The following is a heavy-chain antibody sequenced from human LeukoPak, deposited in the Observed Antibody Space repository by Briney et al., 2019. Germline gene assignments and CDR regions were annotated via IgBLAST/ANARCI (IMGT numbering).Heavy chain of an antibody. V-gene: IGHV3-7*04. Sequence: GGSLRLSCAASGFTFRNFWMSWVRQAPGKGLEWVADIKEDASKIYYLDSVKGRFTISRDNAKNSLYLQMNSLRAEDTAVYYCARGDILTGYHYDAFDIWGQGTMVTVSS. J-gene: IGHJ3*02. D-gene: IGHD3-9*01. CDR2: IKEDASKI. CDR3: ARGDILTGYHYDAFDI. CDR1: GFTFRNFW.